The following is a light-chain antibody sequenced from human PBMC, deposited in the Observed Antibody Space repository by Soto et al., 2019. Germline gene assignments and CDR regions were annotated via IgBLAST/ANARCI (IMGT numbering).Light chain of an antibody. Sequence: QAVVTQEPSLTVSPGGTVTLTCASSAGAVTSAFYTNGRQQKPGQAPRALIYSTSEKDSWTPARFSGSLLGGKAALTLSAAQPEDEADYYCLLYYGGAQVLFGGGTKLTVL. V-gene: IGLV7-43*01. CDR2: STS. J-gene: IGLJ2*01. CDR3: LLYYGGAQVL. CDR1: AGAVTSAFY.